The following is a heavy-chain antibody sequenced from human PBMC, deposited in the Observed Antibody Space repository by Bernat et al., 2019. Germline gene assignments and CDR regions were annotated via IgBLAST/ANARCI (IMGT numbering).Heavy chain of an antibody. Sequence: EVQLVETGGGLIQPGGSLRLSCAASAFSVSNGYMSWVRQAPGKGLEWVSVIYSDGRTFYADSVKGRFTISRDNSKNTVSLQMNSLRVEDTAVYYCAGYYGSNDKLPWGQGTLVTGSS. V-gene: IGHV3-53*05. J-gene: IGHJ5*02. CDR3: AGYYGSNDKLP. D-gene: IGHD3-22*01. CDR1: AFSVSNGY. CDR2: IYSDGRT.